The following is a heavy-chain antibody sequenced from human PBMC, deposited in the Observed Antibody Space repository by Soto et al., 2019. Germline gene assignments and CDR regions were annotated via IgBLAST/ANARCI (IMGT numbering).Heavy chain of an antibody. J-gene: IGHJ4*02. CDR2: VYYTGST. CDR3: ARSVAVPGAHIDY. D-gene: IGHD6-19*01. V-gene: IGHV4-59*01. Sequence: SETLSLTCIVSGGSISGSYWIWIRQSPGKGLEWLGYVYYTGSTNYSPSLRSRVSISVDTSKNEFSLRLSSVTAADTAVYFCARSVAVPGAHIDYWGQGTQVTVSS. CDR1: GGSISGSY.